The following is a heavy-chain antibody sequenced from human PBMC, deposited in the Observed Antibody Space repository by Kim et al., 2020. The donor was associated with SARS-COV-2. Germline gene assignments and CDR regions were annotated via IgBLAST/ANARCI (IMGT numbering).Heavy chain of an antibody. J-gene: IGHJ6*02. CDR1: GFTFSSYW. D-gene: IGHD2-2*01. Sequence: GGSLRLSCAASGFTFSSYWMHWVRQAPGKGLVWVSRINSDGSSTSYADSVKGRFTISRDNAKNTLYLQMNSLRAEDTAVYYCARADYCSSTSCYMAYYYYYGMDVWGQGTTVTVSS. CDR2: INSDGSST. V-gene: IGHV3-74*01. CDR3: ARADYCSSTSCYMAYYYYYGMDV.